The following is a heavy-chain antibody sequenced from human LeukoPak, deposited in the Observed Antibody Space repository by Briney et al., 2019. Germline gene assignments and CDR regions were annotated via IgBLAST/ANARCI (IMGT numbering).Heavy chain of an antibody. CDR2: ISAYNGNT. CDR3: ATMIVVVPAAMPVQYNWFDP. V-gene: IGHV1-18*04. Sequence: ASVKVSCKASGYTFTSYGISWVRQAPGQGLEWMGWISAYNGNTNYAQKLQGRVTMTTDTSTSTAYMELSSLRSEDTAVYYCATMIVVVPAAMPVQYNWFDPWGQGTLVTVSS. CDR1: GYTFTSYG. J-gene: IGHJ5*02. D-gene: IGHD2-2*01.